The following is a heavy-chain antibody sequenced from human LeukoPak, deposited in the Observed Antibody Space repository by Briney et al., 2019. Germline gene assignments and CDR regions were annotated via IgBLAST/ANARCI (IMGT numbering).Heavy chain of an antibody. V-gene: IGHV4-4*07. D-gene: IGHD3-22*01. J-gene: IGHJ4*02. CDR1: GGSISSYY. Sequence: SETLSLTCTVSGGSISSYYWSWIRQPAGKGLEWIGRIYTSGSTNYNPSLKSRVTISVDTSKNQFSLKLSSVTAADTAVYYCARGLTYYYDSGGYQPTVDYWGQGTLVTVSS. CDR2: IYTSGST. CDR3: ARGLTYYYDSGGYQPTVDY.